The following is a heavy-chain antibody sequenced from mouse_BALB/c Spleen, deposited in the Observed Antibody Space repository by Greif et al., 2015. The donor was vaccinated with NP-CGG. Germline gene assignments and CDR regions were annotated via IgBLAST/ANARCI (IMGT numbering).Heavy chain of an antibody. CDR3: ARDGLGRGAMDY. CDR1: GFTFSSYG. Sequence: EVQGVESGGGLVQPGGSLKLSCAASGFTFSSYGMSWVRQTPDKRLELVATINSNGGSTYYPDSVKGRFTISRDNAKNTLYLQMSSMKSEDTAMYYCARDGLGRGAMDYWGQGTSVTVSS. J-gene: IGHJ4*01. V-gene: IGHV5-6-3*01. D-gene: IGHD4-1*01. CDR2: INSNGGST.